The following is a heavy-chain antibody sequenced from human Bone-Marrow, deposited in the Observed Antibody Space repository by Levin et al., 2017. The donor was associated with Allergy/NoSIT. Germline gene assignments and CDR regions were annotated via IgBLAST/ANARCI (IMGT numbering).Heavy chain of an antibody. CDR3: ARDRFYSDSGSNFSWVDP. D-gene: IGHD3-10*01. Sequence: GESLKISCAASGFTFSTYWMHWVRQAPGKGLVWVSRIQSNGKTNYADSVKGRFTISRDNAKNTLYLQMNSRTVEDTAVYYCARDRFYSDSGSNFSWVDPWGQGALVTVSS. CDR1: GFTFSTYW. J-gene: IGHJ5*02. V-gene: IGHV3-74*01. CDR2: IQSNGKT.